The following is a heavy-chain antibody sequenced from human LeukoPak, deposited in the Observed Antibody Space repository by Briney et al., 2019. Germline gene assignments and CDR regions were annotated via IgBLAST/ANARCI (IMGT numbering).Heavy chain of an antibody. J-gene: IGHJ6*03. Sequence: GASVKVSCKASGYIFTNFGISWVRQARGQGLEWMGWISGYNGNTKYVQKFQGRVTMTTDTSTSTAYMELRSLRSDDTAVYYCARGFGGIQLWTKYYYYYMDVWGKGTTVTISS. CDR1: GYIFTNFG. V-gene: IGHV1-18*01. CDR2: ISGYNGNT. D-gene: IGHD5-18*01. CDR3: ARGFGGIQLWTKYYYYYMDV.